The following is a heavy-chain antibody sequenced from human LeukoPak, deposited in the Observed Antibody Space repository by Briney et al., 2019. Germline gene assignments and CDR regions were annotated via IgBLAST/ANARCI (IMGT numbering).Heavy chain of an antibody. D-gene: IGHD3-22*01. Sequence: GGSLRLSCAASGSTFSSDWMHWVRQAPGKGLVWVSRINSDGSSTNYADSVKGRFTISRDNAKNTLYLQINSLGPEDTAVYYCARDRGYQIDYWGQGTLVTVSS. CDR1: GSTFSSDW. V-gene: IGHV3-74*01. CDR2: INSDGSST. J-gene: IGHJ4*02. CDR3: ARDRGYQIDY.